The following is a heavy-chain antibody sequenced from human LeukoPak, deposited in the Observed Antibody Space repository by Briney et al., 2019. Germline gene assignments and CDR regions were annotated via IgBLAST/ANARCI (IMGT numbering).Heavy chain of an antibody. CDR1: GFTFSSYW. CDR3: ARYYHGSIDY. J-gene: IGHJ4*02. Sequence: GGSLRLSCAASGFTFSSYWMSWVRQAPGEGLEWVTNIKEDGSEKFYVDSVNGRFTTSRDNAQYSLFLQMNTLRDEDTAVYYCARYYHGSIDYWGQGTLVTVSS. D-gene: IGHD1-26*01. V-gene: IGHV3-7*01. CDR2: IKEDGSEK.